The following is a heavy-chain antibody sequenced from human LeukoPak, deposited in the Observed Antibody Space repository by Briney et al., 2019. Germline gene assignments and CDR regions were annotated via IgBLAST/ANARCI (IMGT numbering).Heavy chain of an antibody. CDR2: ISYDGSNE. D-gene: IGHD3-3*01. CDR1: GFTFSDYA. CDR3: ARGAPRNYDFWSGPFDY. J-gene: IGHJ4*02. Sequence: PGGSLRLSCAASGFTFSDYAMHWVRQAPDKGLEWVAVISYDGSNECYADSVKGRFTISRDNSKNTLYLQMNSLRGEDTAVYYCARGAPRNYDFWSGPFDYWGQGSLVTVSS. V-gene: IGHV3-30-3*01.